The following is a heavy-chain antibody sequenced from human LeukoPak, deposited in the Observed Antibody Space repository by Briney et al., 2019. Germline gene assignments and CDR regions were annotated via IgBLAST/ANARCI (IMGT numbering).Heavy chain of an antibody. CDR1: GGSLSGYY. D-gene: IGHD1-26*01. CDR3: ARQGSGSSYYYYTFPY. Sequence: KPSETLSLTCAVYGGSLSGYYWSWIRQPPGKGLEWIGEINHSGNTNYNPSLKSRVTMSVDTSKNHFYLELIPVTAADTAVYYCARQGSGSSYYYYTFPYWGQGTLVTVSS. CDR2: INHSGNT. V-gene: IGHV4-34*01. J-gene: IGHJ4*02.